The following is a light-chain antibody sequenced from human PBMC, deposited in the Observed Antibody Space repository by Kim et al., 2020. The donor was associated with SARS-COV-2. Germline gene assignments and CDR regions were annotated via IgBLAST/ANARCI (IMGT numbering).Light chain of an antibody. J-gene: IGKJ2*01. Sequence: ASVGDRVTIPCRASQSISSWLAWYQQKPGKAPKLLIYKASSLESGVPSRFSGSASGTEFTLTISSLQPDDFATYYCQHYNSPPYNFGQGTKLEIK. V-gene: IGKV1-5*03. CDR3: QHYNSPPYN. CDR1: QSISSW. CDR2: KAS.